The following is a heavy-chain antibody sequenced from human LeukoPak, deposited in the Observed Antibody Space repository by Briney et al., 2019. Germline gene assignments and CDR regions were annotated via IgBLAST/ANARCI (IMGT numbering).Heavy chain of an antibody. CDR3: ARRAPWYSSRNNNWFDP. Sequence: SETLSLTCTVSGGSISSSSYYWGWIRQPPGKGLEWIGRIYYSGSTYYHPSLNSRATISVDRTKNQFSLTLSSVTAADTTDYYCARRAPWYSSRNNNWFDPWGQGTLVTVSS. CDR1: GGSISSSSYY. J-gene: IGHJ5*02. CDR2: IYYSGST. V-gene: IGHV4-39*01. D-gene: IGHD6-13*01.